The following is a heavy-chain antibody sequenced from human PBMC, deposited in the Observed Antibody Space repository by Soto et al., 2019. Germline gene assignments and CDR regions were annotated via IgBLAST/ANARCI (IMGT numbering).Heavy chain of an antibody. CDR2: ISYDGSNK. Sequence: QVQLVESGGGVVQPGRSLRLSCAAYGFTFSSYGMHWVRQAPGKGLEWVAGISYDGSNKYYADSVKGRFTISRDNSKNTLYLQMNSLRAEYTAVYYCAKSGLEIRYGLVPLPVDYWGQGTLVTVSS. V-gene: IGHV3-30*18. CDR1: GFTFSSYG. CDR3: AKSGLEIRYGLVPLPVDY. J-gene: IGHJ4*02. D-gene: IGHD2-2*01.